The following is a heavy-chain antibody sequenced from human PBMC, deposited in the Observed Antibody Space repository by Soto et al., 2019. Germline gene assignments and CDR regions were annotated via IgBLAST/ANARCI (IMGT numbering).Heavy chain of an antibody. CDR1: GYSFTSYW. CDR2: IYPSNSDT. CDR3: ARHVYIDYDFWSGIYRGASRYYYYMDV. J-gene: IGHJ6*03. D-gene: IGHD3-3*01. V-gene: IGHV5-51*01. Sequence: GESLKISCKGSGYSFTSYWIGWVRQMPGKGLKWMGIIYPSNSDTRYSPSFQGQVTISADKSISTAYLQWSSLKASDTAMYYCARHVYIDYDFWSGIYRGASRYYYYMDVWGKGTTVTVSS.